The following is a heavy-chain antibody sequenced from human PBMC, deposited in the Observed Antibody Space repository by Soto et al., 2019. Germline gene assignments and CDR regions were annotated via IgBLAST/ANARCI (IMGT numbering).Heavy chain of an antibody. D-gene: IGHD3-22*01. CDR3: ARRYYYDSSGYREPPTQTYYFDY. CDR2: IIPIFGTA. V-gene: IGHV1-69*12. Sequence: QVQLVQSGAEVKKPGSSVKVSCKASGGTFSSYAISWVRQAPGQGLEWMGGIIPIFGTANYAQKFQGRVTITADESPSAAYLERRSLRSEDTAVYYCARRYYYDSSGYREPPTQTYYFDYWGQGTLVNVSS. CDR1: GGTFSSYA. J-gene: IGHJ4*02.